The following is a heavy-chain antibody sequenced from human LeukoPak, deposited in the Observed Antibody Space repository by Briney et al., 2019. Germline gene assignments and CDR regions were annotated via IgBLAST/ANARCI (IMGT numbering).Heavy chain of an antibody. CDR2: INSDGSIT. Sequence: GGSLRLSCAASGFTFTTYWMHWVRHAPGKGLVWVSHINSDGSITSYADSVKGRFTISRDNAKNTLYLQMNSLRAEDTAVYYCAGVHCSSTSCYSGMDVWGQGTTVTVSS. D-gene: IGHD2-2*02. CDR1: GFTFTTYW. CDR3: AGVHCSSTSCYSGMDV. V-gene: IGHV3-74*01. J-gene: IGHJ6*02.